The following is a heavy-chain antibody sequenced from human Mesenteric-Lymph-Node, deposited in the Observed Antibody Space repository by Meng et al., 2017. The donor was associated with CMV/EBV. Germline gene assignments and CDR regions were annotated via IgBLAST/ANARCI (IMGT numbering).Heavy chain of an antibody. CDR1: GYKFTSYW. J-gene: IGHJ4*02. Sequence: GGSLRLSCKGSGYKFTSYWIGWVRQMPGKGLEWMGIIYPGDSDTRYSPSFQGQVTISADKSISTASLQWSSLKASDTAMYYCARQRTGTYHSGLDYWGQGTLVTVSS. CDR2: IYPGDSDT. V-gene: IGHV5-51*01. D-gene: IGHD1-26*01. CDR3: ARQRTGTYHSGLDY.